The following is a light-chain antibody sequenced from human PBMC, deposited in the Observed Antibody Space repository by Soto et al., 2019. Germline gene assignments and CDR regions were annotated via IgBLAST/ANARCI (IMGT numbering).Light chain of an antibody. CDR3: AAWDDSLNGVV. Sequence: QSVLTQPPSASGTPGQTIAISCSGGSSNIGSHTVNWYQQLPGPAPRLLIYSNTQRPSGVPDRFSGSKSGTSASLASSGLQSEYEGDYYCAAWDDSLNGVVFGGGTKLTVL. J-gene: IGLJ2*01. V-gene: IGLV1-44*01. CDR2: SNT. CDR1: SSNIGSHT.